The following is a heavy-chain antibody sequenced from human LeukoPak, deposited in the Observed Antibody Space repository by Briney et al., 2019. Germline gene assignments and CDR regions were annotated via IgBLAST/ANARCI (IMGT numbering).Heavy chain of an antibody. CDR2: ISSGGTYK. Sequence: GSLRLSCAASGFTLSDYTMNWVRQAPGKGLEWVSSISSGGTYKYYADSVKGRFTISRDNAQNSLYLQMNSLGAEDTAVYYCARVVEGSSSWYAFDIWGQGTMVTVSS. CDR3: ARVVEGSSSWYAFDI. J-gene: IGHJ3*02. V-gene: IGHV3-21*01. CDR1: GFTLSDYT. D-gene: IGHD6-13*01.